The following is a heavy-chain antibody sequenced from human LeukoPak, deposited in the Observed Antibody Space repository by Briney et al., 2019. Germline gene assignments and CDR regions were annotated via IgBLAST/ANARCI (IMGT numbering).Heavy chain of an antibody. CDR3: ARVGYYYDSSGFDY. CDR1: GGTFSSYA. CDR2: IIPIFGTA. V-gene: IGHV1-69*13. J-gene: IGHJ4*02. Sequence: ASVEVSCKASGGTFSSYAISWVRQAPGQGLEWMGGIIPIFGTANYAQKFQGRVTITADESTSTAYMELSSLRSEDTAVYYCARVGYYYDSSGFDYWGQGTLVTVSS. D-gene: IGHD3-22*01.